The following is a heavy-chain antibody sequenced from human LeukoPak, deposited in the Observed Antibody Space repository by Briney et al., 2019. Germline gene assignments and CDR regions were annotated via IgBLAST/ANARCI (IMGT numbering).Heavy chain of an antibody. CDR1: GFTFTDYW. D-gene: IGHD3-10*01. V-gene: IGHV3-74*01. Sequence: GRSLRLSCAASGFTFTDYWMHWVREAPGKGLLWVSIINTATRGTYYADSVKGRFTISRDNAKNTLYLQMNSLRAEDTAVYYCARAGSYHFDNWGQGTLVTVSS. CDR2: INTATRGT. J-gene: IGHJ4*02. CDR3: ARAGSYHFDN.